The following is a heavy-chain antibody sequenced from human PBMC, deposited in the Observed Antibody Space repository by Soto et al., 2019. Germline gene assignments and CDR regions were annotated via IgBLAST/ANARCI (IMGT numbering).Heavy chain of an antibody. CDR1: GGTFSSYA. V-gene: IGHV1-69*13. D-gene: IGHD1-26*01. Sequence: SVKVSCKASGGTFSSYAISWVRQAPGQGLEWMGGIIPIFGTANYAQKFQGRVTITADESTSTAYMELSSLRSEDTAVYYCARGRRSGSSSGWLDPWGQGTIVTVYS. CDR3: ARGRRSGSSSGWLDP. J-gene: IGHJ5*02. CDR2: IIPIFGTA.